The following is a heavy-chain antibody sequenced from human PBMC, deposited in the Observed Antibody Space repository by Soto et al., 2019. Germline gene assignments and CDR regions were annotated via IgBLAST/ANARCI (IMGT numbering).Heavy chain of an antibody. CDR3: ARDICEAYSSSWYCYYYGMEV. Sequence: SETLSLTCTVSGGSVSSGSYYWSWIRQPPGKGLEWIGYIYYSGSTNYNPSLKSRVTISVDTSKNQFSLKLSSVTAADTAVYYCARDICEAYSSSWYCYYYGMEVWGQGTTVTVSS. CDR1: GGSVSSGSYY. V-gene: IGHV4-61*01. D-gene: IGHD6-13*01. CDR2: IYYSGST. J-gene: IGHJ6*02.